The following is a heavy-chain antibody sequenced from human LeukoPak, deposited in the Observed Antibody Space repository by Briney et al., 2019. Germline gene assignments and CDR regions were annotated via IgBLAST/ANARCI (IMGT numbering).Heavy chain of an antibody. Sequence: TGGSVTLSCTASGFIFSNYRMNCVRQARGKGLEWVANINQDGSEKYYVDSVKGRFTISRDSTKNSLYLQMNSLRAEDTAVYYCARDRPPYFSGSYYNIWGQGTLVTVSS. V-gene: IGHV3-7*01. J-gene: IGHJ4*02. CDR1: GFIFSNYR. CDR2: INQDGSEK. CDR3: ARDRPPYFSGSYYNI. D-gene: IGHD3-10*01.